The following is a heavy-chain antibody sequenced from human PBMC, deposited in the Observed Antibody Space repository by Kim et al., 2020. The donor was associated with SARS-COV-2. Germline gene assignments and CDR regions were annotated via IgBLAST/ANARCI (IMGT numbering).Heavy chain of an antibody. CDR2: IDPPDSNT. V-gene: IGHV5-10-1*01. D-gene: IGHD1-1*01. CDR3: ARHVMVNWHAHDAFDI. Sequence: GESLKISCKGSGYNFPHNWISWVRQVPGKGLEWMGKIDPPDSNTKYSPSFQGHVSISADTSISTAYLHWSSLRASDTAIYYCARHVMVNWHAHDAFDIWGQGTMVTVAS. CDR1: GYNFPHNW. J-gene: IGHJ3*02.